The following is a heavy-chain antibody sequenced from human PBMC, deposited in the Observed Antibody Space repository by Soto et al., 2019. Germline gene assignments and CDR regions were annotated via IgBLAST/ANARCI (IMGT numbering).Heavy chain of an antibody. CDR3: ARDPLEVAGTVLHDY. D-gene: IGHD6-19*01. V-gene: IGHV1-18*01. CDR1: GYTFTSYG. Sequence: ASVKVSCKASGYTFTSYGISWVRQAPGQGLEWMGWISAYNGNTNYAQKLQGRVTMTTDTSTSTAYMELRSLRSDDTAVYYCARDPLEVAGTVLHDYWGQGTLVTVSS. CDR2: ISAYNGNT. J-gene: IGHJ4*02.